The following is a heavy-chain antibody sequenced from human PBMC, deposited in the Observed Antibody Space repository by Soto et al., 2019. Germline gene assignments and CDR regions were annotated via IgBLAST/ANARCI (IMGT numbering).Heavy chain of an antibody. Sequence: GGSLRLSCAASGFTFSNAWMSWVRQAPGKGLEWVGRIKSKTDGGTTDYAAPVKGRFTISIDDSKNTLYLQMNSLKTEDTAVYYCTTVAGIAVAGTGGVDAFDIWGQGTMVTVSS. J-gene: IGHJ3*02. CDR2: IKSKTDGGTT. D-gene: IGHD6-19*01. CDR1: GFTFSNAW. CDR3: TTVAGIAVAGTGGVDAFDI. V-gene: IGHV3-15*01.